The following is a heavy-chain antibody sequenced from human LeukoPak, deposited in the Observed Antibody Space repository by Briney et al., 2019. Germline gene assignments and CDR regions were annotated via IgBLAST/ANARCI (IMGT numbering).Heavy chain of an antibody. CDR1: GFTLTGYG. CDR2: IWYDGNNK. V-gene: IGHV3-33*01. D-gene: IGHD6-13*01. CDR3: ARDGLASIGLDM. Sequence: PGGSLRLSCAASGFTLTGYGMHWVRQAPGKGLEWVAVIWYDGNNKYYADSVKGRYTISRDTSKNTLYLQMNSLRGDDTAIYYCARDGLASIGLDMWGQGTVVTVSS. J-gene: IGHJ3*02.